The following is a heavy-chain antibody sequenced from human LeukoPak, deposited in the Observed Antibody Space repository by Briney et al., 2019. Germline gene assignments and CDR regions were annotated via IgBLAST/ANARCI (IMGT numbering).Heavy chain of an antibody. CDR1: GGSISTGGYY. V-gene: IGHV4-61*08. D-gene: IGHD2-2*01. CDR2: IYYSGST. J-gene: IGHJ5*02. CDR3: ARAMPGDWFDP. Sequence: SETLSLTCAVSGGSISTGGYYWSWIRQPPGKGLEWIRYIYYSGSTNYNPSLKSRVTISVDTSKNQFSLKLSSVTAADTAVYYCARAMPGDWFDPWGQGTLVTVSS.